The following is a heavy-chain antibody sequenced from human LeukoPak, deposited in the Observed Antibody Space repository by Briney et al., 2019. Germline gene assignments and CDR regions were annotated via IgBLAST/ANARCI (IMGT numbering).Heavy chain of an antibody. V-gene: IGHV4-30-2*01. Sequence: PSQTLSLTCAVSGDSISSSDYSWGWVRQPPGKGLEWIGYIYHSGSTYYSPSLRSRVTISVDRSRNQFSLKLSSVTAADTAVYYCARGWGTYYYDSRGYHTYYFDYWGQGTLVTVSS. CDR1: GDSISSSDYS. CDR2: IYHSGST. D-gene: IGHD3-22*01. J-gene: IGHJ4*02. CDR3: ARGWGTYYYDSRGYHTYYFDY.